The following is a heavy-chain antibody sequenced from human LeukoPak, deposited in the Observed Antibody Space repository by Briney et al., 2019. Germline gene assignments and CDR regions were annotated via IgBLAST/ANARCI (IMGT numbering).Heavy chain of an antibody. CDR1: GFTFSSYA. V-gene: IGHV3-23*01. D-gene: IGHD2-2*01. CDR3: AKGGGPYHLPTDY. J-gene: IGHJ4*02. Sequence: GGSLRLSCAASGFTFSSYAMNWVRQAPGKGLEWVSAITSAGNTYYADSVKGRFTISRDSSKNTLYLQMNSLRSEDTAVYYCAKGGGPYHLPTDYWGQGTLVTVSS. CDR2: ITSAGNT.